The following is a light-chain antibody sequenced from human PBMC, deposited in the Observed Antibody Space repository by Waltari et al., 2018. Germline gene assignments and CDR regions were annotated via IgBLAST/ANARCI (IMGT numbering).Light chain of an antibody. Sequence: ELTQPPSVSVSPGQTARITCSGDALASQYAYWYQQKPGQAPVVLLYKQFERAAGIPERFSGSISGTRVTLTITGVQAEDEADYHCQSSDSSGTYVVFGGGTRLTVL. J-gene: IGLJ2*01. V-gene: IGLV3-25*03. CDR2: KQF. CDR1: ALASQY. CDR3: QSSDSSGTYVV.